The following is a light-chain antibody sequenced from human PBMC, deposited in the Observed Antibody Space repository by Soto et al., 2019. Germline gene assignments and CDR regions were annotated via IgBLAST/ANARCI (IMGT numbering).Light chain of an antibody. CDR2: LNSDGSH. Sequence: QLVLTQSPSASASLGASVKLTCTLSSGHSNYAIAWHQQQPEKGPRFLMKLNSDGSHSKGDGIPDRFSGSSSGAERYLTISTRQSEDEADHYCQTWVTGIHIFGGGTKPTLL. V-gene: IGLV4-69*01. CDR3: QTWVTGIHI. CDR1: SGHSNYA. J-gene: IGLJ2*01.